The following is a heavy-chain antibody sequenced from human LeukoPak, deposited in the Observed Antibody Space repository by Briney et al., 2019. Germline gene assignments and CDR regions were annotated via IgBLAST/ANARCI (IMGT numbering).Heavy chain of an antibody. CDR2: IYDSGNT. J-gene: IGHJ4*02. D-gene: IGHD4-17*01. CDR3: AREPSAPYGDYFDY. V-gene: IGHV4-31*03. CDR1: GGSISTGGYY. Sequence: TSETLFLTCSVSGGSISTGGYYWSWIRQHPGKGLEWIGYIYDSGNTYYNPSLKSRVTISVDTPKNQFSLKLGSVTVADTAVYYCAREPSAPYGDYFDYWGQGTLVTVSS.